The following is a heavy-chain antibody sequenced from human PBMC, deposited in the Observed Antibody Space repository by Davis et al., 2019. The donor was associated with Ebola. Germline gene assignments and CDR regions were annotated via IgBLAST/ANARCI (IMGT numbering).Heavy chain of an antibody. V-gene: IGHV3-21*01. CDR3: ARVQQLTDAFDI. J-gene: IGHJ3*02. Sequence: GESLKISCAASGFTFSSYSMNWVRQAPGKGLEWVSSISSSSSYIYYADSVKGRFTISRDNAKNSLYLQMNSLRAEDTAVYYCARVQQLTDAFDIWGQGTMVTVSS. CDR1: GFTFSSYS. CDR2: ISSSSSYI. D-gene: IGHD6-13*01.